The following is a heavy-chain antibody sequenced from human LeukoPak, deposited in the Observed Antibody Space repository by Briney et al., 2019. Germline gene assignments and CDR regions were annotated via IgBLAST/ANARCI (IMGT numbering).Heavy chain of an antibody. CDR2: IDPNSGGT. V-gene: IGHV1-2*06. D-gene: IGHD2-2*01. Sequence: ASVKVSCKASGYTFTGDYIHWVRQAPGQGLEWLGRIDPNSGGTSYAHNFQGRVTMTRDTSISTAYMDLSRLRSDDTAVYYCARDSRVSGDYWGQGTLVTVSS. J-gene: IGHJ4*02. CDR3: ARDSRVSGDY. CDR1: GYTFTGDY.